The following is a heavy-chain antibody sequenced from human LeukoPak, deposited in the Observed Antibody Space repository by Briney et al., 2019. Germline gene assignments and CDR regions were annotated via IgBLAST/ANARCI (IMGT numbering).Heavy chain of an antibody. CDR3: ASQIVGVPRQFDY. J-gene: IGHJ4*02. CDR2: IYYSGST. D-gene: IGHD1-26*01. CDR1: GGSVSRGGYY. V-gene: IGHV4-61*08. Sequence: PSETLSLTCTVSGGSVSRGGYYWSWIRQPPGKGLEWIGYIYYSGSTKYNPSLKSRVTISVDTSKNQFSLKLSSVTAADTAVYYCASQIVGVPRQFDYWGQGTLVTVSS.